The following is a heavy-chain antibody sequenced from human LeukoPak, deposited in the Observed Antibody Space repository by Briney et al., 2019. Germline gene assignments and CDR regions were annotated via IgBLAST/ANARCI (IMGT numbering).Heavy chain of an antibody. J-gene: IGHJ6*03. V-gene: IGHV4-34*01. D-gene: IGHD3-22*01. CDR1: GESFSGYY. CDR3: ARGRGFYYDSSGSYRGKSNHQLHYMDV. Sequence: SETLSVTCAVYGESFSGYYWSWIRQPPGKGLEWIGSIYYSGITYYNPSLKSRVTISVDTSKNQFSLKLSSVTAADTAVYYCARGRGFYYDSSGSYRGKSNHQLHYMDVWGKGTTVTVSS. CDR2: IYYSGIT.